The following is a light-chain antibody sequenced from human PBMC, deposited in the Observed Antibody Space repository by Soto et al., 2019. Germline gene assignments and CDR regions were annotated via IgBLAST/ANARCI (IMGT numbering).Light chain of an antibody. Sequence: QSVLTQSPSASASLGASVKLTCTLSSGHSSYAIAWHQQQPEKGPRYLMKLNSDGSHSKGDGIPDRFSGSSSGAERYLTISSLQSEDEADDYCQTWGTGAYVFGTGTKVTVL. CDR1: SGHSSYA. CDR2: LNSDGSH. J-gene: IGLJ1*01. CDR3: QTWGTGAYV. V-gene: IGLV4-69*01.